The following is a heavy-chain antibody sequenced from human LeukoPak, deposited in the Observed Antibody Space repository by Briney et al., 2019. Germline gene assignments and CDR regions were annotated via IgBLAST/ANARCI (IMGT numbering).Heavy chain of an antibody. CDR3: ARVPPEGHYYYYMDV. CDR1: GGSISSSSYY. V-gene: IGHV4-39*07. CDR2: IYYSGST. J-gene: IGHJ6*03. Sequence: PSETLSLTCTVSGGSISSSSYYWGWIRQPPGKGLEWIGSIYYSGSTYYNPSLKSRVTISVDTSKNQFSLKLSSVTAADTAVYYCARVPPEGHYYYYMDVWGKGTTVTISS.